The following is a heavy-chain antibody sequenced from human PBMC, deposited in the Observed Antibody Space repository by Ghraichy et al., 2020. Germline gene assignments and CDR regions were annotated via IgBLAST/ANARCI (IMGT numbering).Heavy chain of an antibody. CDR3: TRRSPGVWFGEFIPYYYYGMDV. Sequence: GGSLRLSCTASGFTFGDYAMSWFRQAPGKGLEWVGFIRSKAYGGTTEYAASVKGRFTISRDDSKSIAYLQMNSLKTEDTAVYYCTRRSPGVWFGEFIPYYYYGMDVWGQGTTVTVSS. CDR1: GFTFGDYA. V-gene: IGHV3-49*03. CDR2: IRSKAYGGTT. J-gene: IGHJ6*02. D-gene: IGHD3-10*01.